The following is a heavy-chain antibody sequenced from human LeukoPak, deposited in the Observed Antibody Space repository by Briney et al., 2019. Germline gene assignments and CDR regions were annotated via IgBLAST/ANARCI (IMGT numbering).Heavy chain of an antibody. D-gene: IGHD4/OR15-4a*01. Sequence: GGSLRLSCAASGFTFRSYDMHWVRQATGKGLEWVSGIGTAGEIYYPGSVKGRFTISRENAKNSLYLQMNSLRAEDTAVYYCARRAGAYSHPYDYWGQGTLVTVSS. J-gene: IGHJ4*02. CDR1: GFTFRSYD. CDR2: IGTAGEI. V-gene: IGHV3-13*01. CDR3: ARRAGAYSHPYDY.